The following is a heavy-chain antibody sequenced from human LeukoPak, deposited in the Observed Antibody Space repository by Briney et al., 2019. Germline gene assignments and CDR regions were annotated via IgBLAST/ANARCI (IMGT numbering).Heavy chain of an antibody. V-gene: IGHV1-2*02. J-gene: IGHJ4*02. CDR2: IHPYTGAA. CDR1: GYTFTDSY. D-gene: IGHD2-2*01. CDR3: ARRDSCSGSSCVVDY. Sequence: GASVKVSCKASGYTFTDSYINWVRQAPGQGLEWMGWIHPYTGAASYAQKFQGRVTVTRDASISTAYMELGRLTSDDTAVYYCARRDSCSGSSCVVDYWGQGTLVTVSS.